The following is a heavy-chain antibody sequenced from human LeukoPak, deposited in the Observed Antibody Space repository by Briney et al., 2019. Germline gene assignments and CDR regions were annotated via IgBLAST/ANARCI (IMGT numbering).Heavy chain of an antibody. V-gene: IGHV3-7*03. J-gene: IGHJ4*02. D-gene: IGHD2-15*01. CDR1: GFTFSSYW. CDR3: AKVTSRTATNYSDY. Sequence: GGSLRLSCAASGFTFSSYWMSWVRQAPGKGLEWVANIKQDGSEKYYVDSVKGRFTISRDNAKNSLYLQMNNLRAEDTAVYYCAKVTSRTATNYSDYWGQGTLVTVSS. CDR2: IKQDGSEK.